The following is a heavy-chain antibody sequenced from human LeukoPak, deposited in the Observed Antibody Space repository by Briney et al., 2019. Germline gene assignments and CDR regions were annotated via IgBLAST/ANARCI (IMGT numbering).Heavy chain of an antibody. Sequence: SETLSLTCSVSNGSISTTYWSWLRQPPGKGLEWIGNIHYSGSTNYNSSLKSRVTISVDTSKNHFSLKMISVTTADTAVYFCARGGWFHDRWGQGTLVTVSS. V-gene: IGHV4-59*01. CDR2: IHYSGST. CDR3: ARGGWFHDR. CDR1: NGSISTTY. J-gene: IGHJ5*02. D-gene: IGHD6-19*01.